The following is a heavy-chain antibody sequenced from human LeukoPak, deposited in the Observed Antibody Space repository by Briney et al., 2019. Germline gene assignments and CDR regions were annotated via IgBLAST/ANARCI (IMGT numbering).Heavy chain of an antibody. CDR3: ARLRIAVAGTDYFDY. Sequence: SETLSLTCTVSGGSISSSSYYWGWIRQPPGKGLEWIGSIYYSGSTYYNPSLKSRVTISVDTSKNQFSLKLCSVTAADTAVYYCARLRIAVAGTDYFDYWGQGTLVTVPS. J-gene: IGHJ4*02. CDR2: IYYSGST. V-gene: IGHV4-39*01. CDR1: GGSISSSSYY. D-gene: IGHD6-19*01.